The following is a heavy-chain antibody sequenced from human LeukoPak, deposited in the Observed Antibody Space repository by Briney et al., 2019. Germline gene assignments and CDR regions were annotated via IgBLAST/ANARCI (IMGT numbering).Heavy chain of an antibody. CDR3: ARDYGRYAAEYFQH. V-gene: IGHV3-48*01. CDR1: GFTFSSYS. D-gene: IGHD4-17*01. CDR2: ISSSSSTI. Sequence: GGALRLSCAASGFTFSSYSMNWVRQAPGKGVEGVSYISSSSSTIYYADSVKGRFTISRDNDKNSLYLQMNSLRAEDTAVYYCARDYGRYAAEYFQHWGQGTLVTVSS. J-gene: IGHJ1*01.